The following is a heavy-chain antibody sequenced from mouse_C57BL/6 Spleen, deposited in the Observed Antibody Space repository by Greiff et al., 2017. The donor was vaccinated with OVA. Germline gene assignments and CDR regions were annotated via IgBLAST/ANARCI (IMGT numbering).Heavy chain of an antibody. CDR1: GFTFSSYA. CDR2: ISSGGDYI. V-gene: IGHV5-9-1*02. J-gene: IGHJ4*01. CDR3: TRELYYYGTDAMDY. Sequence: DVMLVESGEGLVKPGGSLKLSCAASGFTFSSYAMSWVRQTPEKRLEWVAYISSGGDYIYYADTVKGRFTISRDNARNTLYLQMSSLKSEDTAMYYCTRELYYYGTDAMDYWGQGTSVTVSS. D-gene: IGHD1-1*01.